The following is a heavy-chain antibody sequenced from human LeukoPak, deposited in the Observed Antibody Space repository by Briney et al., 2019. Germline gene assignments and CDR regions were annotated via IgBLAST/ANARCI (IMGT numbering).Heavy chain of an antibody. V-gene: IGHV4-59*01. CDR2: IHYTGTT. CDR3: AKYASAGGPNWFDP. D-gene: IGHD6-13*01. CDR1: GGSINGYY. Sequence: PSETLSLTCTVSGGSINGYYWSWIRQSPGKGLGWIGSIHYTGTTSYNPSLRSRVTMSVSTSENQFSLNLNSVTAADTAIYYCAKYASAGGPNWFDPWGQGTLVTVSS. J-gene: IGHJ5*02.